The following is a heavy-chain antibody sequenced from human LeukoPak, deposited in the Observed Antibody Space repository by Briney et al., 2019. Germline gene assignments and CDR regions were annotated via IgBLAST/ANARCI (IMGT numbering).Heavy chain of an antibody. CDR2: ISGSSGST. Sequence: GGSLRLSCAASGFTFSSYAMSWVRQAPGKGLEWVSAISGSSGSTYYADSVKGRFTISRDNSKNTLYLQMNSLRAEDTAVYYCAKDRSYYYDSSGYYYNPIFDYWGQGTLVTVSS. CDR1: GFTFSSYA. J-gene: IGHJ4*02. CDR3: AKDRSYYYDSSGYYYNPIFDY. V-gene: IGHV3-23*01. D-gene: IGHD3-22*01.